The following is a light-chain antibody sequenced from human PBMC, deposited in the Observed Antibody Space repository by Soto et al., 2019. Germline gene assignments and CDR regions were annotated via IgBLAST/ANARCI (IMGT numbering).Light chain of an antibody. CDR1: QSVDIN. Sequence: EIVLTQSPATLSVSPGARVTLSCRASQSVDINLAWYQQKPGQAPRLLIYGASSRATGIPDRFSGSGSGTDCTLANSRLEPEDLAVQSCQQYCSSPQVFGQGTRLEIK. J-gene: IGKJ5*01. V-gene: IGKV3-20*01. CDR2: GAS. CDR3: QQYCSSPQV.